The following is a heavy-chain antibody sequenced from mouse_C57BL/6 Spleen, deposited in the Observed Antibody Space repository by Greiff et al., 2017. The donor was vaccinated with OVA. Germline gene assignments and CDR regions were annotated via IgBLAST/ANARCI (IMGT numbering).Heavy chain of an antibody. Sequence: QVQLQQSGPGLVQPSQSLSITCTVSGFSLTSYGVHWVRQSPGKGLEWLGVIWSGGSTAYNAAFISRLSISKDNSKSQVFFRMKILQAGDTAIYYCARGKDGYYPWFAYWGQGTLVTVSA. CDR2: IWSGGST. CDR3: ARGKDGYYPWFAY. V-gene: IGHV2-2*01. D-gene: IGHD2-3*01. J-gene: IGHJ3*01. CDR1: GFSLTSYG.